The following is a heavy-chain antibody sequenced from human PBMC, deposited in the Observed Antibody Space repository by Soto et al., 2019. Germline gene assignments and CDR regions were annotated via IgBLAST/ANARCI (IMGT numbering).Heavy chain of an antibody. D-gene: IGHD5-18*01. V-gene: IGHV5-51*01. CDR2: IYPADSDT. CDR3: ARPDSNGWYDS. J-gene: IGHJ5*01. CDR1: GYTFTSYW. Sequence: PGESLKISCKGSGYTFTSYWIAWVRQMPGKGLEWMAIIYPADSDTRYSPSFQGHVTISADKSISTAYLQWSSLGASDAAIYYCARPDSNGWYDSCGQGPLFTVSS.